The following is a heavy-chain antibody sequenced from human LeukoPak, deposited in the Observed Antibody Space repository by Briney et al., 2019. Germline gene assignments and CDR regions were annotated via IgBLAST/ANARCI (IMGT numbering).Heavy chain of an antibody. CDR1: GFTFSSYA. V-gene: IGHV3-30*04. Sequence: PGGSLRLSCAASGFTFSSYAMHWVRQAPGKGLEWVAVISYDGSNKYYADSVKGRFTISRDNSKNTLYLQMNSLRAEDTAVYYCASALYYYGSGSYVDYWGQGTLVTVSS. CDR2: ISYDGSNK. D-gene: IGHD3-10*01. J-gene: IGHJ4*02. CDR3: ASALYYYGSGSYVDY.